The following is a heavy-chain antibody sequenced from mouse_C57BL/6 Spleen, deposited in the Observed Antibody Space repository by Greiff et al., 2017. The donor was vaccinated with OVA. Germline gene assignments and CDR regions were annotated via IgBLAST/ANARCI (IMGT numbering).Heavy chain of an antibody. CDR2: IYPGSGNT. CDR1: GYSFTSYY. J-gene: IGHJ4*01. Sequence: VKLQQSGPELVKPGASVKISCKASGYSFTSYYIHWVKQRPGQGLEWIGWIYPGSGNTKYNEKFKGKATLTADTSSSTAYMQLSSLTSEDSAVYYCARDYGSPYAMDYWGQGTSVTVSS. D-gene: IGHD1-1*01. CDR3: ARDYGSPYAMDY. V-gene: IGHV1-66*01.